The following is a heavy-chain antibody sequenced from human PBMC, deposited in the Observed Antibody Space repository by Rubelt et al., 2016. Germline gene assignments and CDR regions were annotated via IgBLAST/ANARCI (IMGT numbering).Heavy chain of an antibody. J-gene: IGHJ4*02. CDR2: IYYSGST. Sequence: QLQLQESGPGLVKPSETLSLTCTVSGGSICSSSYYWGWIRQPPAQVLEWIGSIYYSGSTYYNPSLKSRVTTPVYTSKNQLSRKVGLGVAADTAVYYCARRKCSGGSCDTVDYWGQGTLVPVSS. CDR3: ARRKCSGGSCDTVDY. V-gene: IGHV4-39*07. D-gene: IGHD2-15*01. CDR1: GGSICSSSYY.